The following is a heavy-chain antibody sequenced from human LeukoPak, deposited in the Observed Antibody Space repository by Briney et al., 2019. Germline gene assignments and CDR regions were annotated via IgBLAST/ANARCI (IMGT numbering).Heavy chain of an antibody. Sequence: PGGSLRLSCAASGFTFSNAWMSWVRQAPGKGLEWVGRIKSKTDGGTTDYAAPVKGRFTISRDDSKNTLYLQMNSLKTEDTAVYYCTADYDSSGYGCFDYWGKGTLVTVSS. CDR3: TADYDSSGYGCFDY. CDR2: IKSKTDGGTT. J-gene: IGHJ4*02. D-gene: IGHD3-22*01. CDR1: GFTFSNAW. V-gene: IGHV3-15*01.